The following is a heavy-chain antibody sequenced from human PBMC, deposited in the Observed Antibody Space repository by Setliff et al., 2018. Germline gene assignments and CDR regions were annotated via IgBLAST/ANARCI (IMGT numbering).Heavy chain of an antibody. CDR3: ARIRLWGGRVICPPVRYVDV. D-gene: IGHD3-3*01. Sequence: GGSLRLSCAASGFTVSSNYMSWVRQAPGKGLEWVGRSKNKGNSYSTEYAASMKGRFTISRDDTKNSLYLQINGLKTEDRAVYYCARIRLWGGRVICPPVRYVDVWGKGTTVTVSS. CDR1: GFTVSSNY. V-gene: IGHV3-72*01. CDR2: SKNKGNSYST. J-gene: IGHJ6*03.